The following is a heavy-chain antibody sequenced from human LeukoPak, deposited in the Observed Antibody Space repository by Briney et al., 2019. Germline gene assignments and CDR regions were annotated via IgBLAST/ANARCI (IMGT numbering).Heavy chain of an antibody. J-gene: IGHJ5*02. CDR1: GSTFTSYD. Sequence: GASVKVSCKASGSTFTSYDFNWVRQATGQGLEWMGWMNPNSGNTGYAQKFQGRVTMTRNTSISTAYMELSSLRSEDTAVYYCARGSSWYINNWFDPWGQGTLVTVSS. D-gene: IGHD6-13*01. V-gene: IGHV1-8*01. CDR2: MNPNSGNT. CDR3: ARGSSWYINNWFDP.